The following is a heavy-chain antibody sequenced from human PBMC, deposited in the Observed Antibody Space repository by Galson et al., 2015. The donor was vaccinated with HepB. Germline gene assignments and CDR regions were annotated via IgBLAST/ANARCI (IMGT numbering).Heavy chain of an antibody. J-gene: IGHJ6*02. D-gene: IGHD3-3*01. CDR3: AKVGRFLEWLGMDV. CDR1: GFTFSSYA. Sequence: SLRLSCAASGFTFSSYAMSWVRQAPGKGLEWVSAISGSGGSTYYADSVKGRFTISRDNSKNTLYLQMNSLRAEDTAVYYCAKVGRFLEWLGMDVWGQGTTVTVSS. V-gene: IGHV3-23*01. CDR2: ISGSGGST.